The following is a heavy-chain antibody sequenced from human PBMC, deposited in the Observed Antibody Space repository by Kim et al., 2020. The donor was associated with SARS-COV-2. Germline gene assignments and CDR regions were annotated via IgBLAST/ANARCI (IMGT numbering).Heavy chain of an antibody. D-gene: IGHD3-10*01. V-gene: IGHV3-21*06. CDR2: VSSVNGYI. J-gene: IGHJ4*02. Sequence: GGSLRLSCAASGFTFRSYTINWVRQAPGKGLEWISYVSSVNGYIYYADSVKGRFTSSRDNAKNSVYLQMNSLRAEDTAVYYCTRDLSMVRFDYWGQGTLV. CDR3: TRDLSMVRFDY. CDR1: GFTFRSYT.